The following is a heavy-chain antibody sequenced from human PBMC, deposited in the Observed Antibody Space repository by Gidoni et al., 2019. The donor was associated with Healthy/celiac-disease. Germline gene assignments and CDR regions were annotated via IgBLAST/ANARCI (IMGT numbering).Heavy chain of an antibody. CDR2: ISWNSGSI. D-gene: IGHD5-18*01. CDR1: VFTFDDYA. CDR3: AKDLPLNSDTAMPHDGFDY. V-gene: IGHV3-9*01. J-gene: IGHJ4*02. Sequence: EVQLVESGGGLVQPGRSLRLSCAASVFTFDDYAMHWVRQAPGQGLEWVSGISWNSGSIGYADSVKGRFTISRDNAKNSLYLQMNSLRAEDTALYYCAKDLPLNSDTAMPHDGFDYWGQGTLVTVSS.